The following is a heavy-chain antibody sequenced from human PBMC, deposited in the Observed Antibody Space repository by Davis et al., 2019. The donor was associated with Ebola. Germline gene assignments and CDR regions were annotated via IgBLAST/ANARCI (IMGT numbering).Heavy chain of an antibody. D-gene: IGHD3-10*01. CDR1: GFTFNNYA. CDR2: ISGSGGST. CDR3: TSRIITTNDY. V-gene: IGHV3-23*01. J-gene: IGHJ4*02. Sequence: PGGSLRLSCAASGFTFNNYAMSWVRQAPGKGLEWVSGISGSGGSTYYADSVKGRFTISRDDSKNTMYLQMNNLKSDDTAIYYCTSRIITTNDYWGRGTLVTVSS.